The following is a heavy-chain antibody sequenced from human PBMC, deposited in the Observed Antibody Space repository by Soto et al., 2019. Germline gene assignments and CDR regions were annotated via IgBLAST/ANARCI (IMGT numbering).Heavy chain of an antibody. J-gene: IGHJ3*02. CDR2: ISTSGSTV. D-gene: IGHD6-25*01. CDR3: AREAVDDAFDI. CDR1: GFTFSIYE. V-gene: IGHV3-48*03. Sequence: LRLSCAASGFTFSIYEMNWVRQAPGKGLEWVSYISTSGSTVYNADSVQGRFTISRDNAKNSLYLQMNSLRAEDTAVYYCAREAVDDAFDIWGQGTMVTVS.